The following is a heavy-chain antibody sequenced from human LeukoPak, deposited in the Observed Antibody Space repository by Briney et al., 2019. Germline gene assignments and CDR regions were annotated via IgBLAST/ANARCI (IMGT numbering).Heavy chain of an antibody. CDR1: GFTFSSYA. V-gene: IGHV3-23*01. CDR2: ISGSGGST. J-gene: IGHJ4*02. D-gene: IGHD6-13*01. CDR3: AKEGGYSSSWYHFDY. Sequence: GGFLRLSCAASGFTFSSYAMSWVRQAPGKGLEWVSAISGSGGSTYYADSVKGRFTISRDNSKNTLYLQMNSLRAEDTAVYHCAKEGGYSSSWYHFDYWGQGTLVTVSS.